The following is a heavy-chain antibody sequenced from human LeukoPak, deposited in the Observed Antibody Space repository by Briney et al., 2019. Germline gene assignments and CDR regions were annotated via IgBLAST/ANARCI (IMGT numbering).Heavy chain of an antibody. J-gene: IGHJ4*02. CDR3: TRDRSRAEDD. V-gene: IGHV3-7*01. CDR2: INQGGSDK. CDR1: GFTFSVHG. D-gene: IGHD1-14*01. Sequence: PGGSLRLSCAASGFTFSVHGMSWVGQAPGKGLEWVANINQGGSDKYYVDSVKGRFTTSRDNANNLLYLQMNSLRGEDTAVYYCTRDRSRAEDDWGQGTLVTVSS.